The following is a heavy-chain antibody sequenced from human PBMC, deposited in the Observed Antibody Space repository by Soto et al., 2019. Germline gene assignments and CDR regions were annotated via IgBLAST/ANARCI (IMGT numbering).Heavy chain of an antibody. D-gene: IGHD2-2*02. CDR2: IDWDDGK. CDR3: ARRYCSSTSCYMGFAP. J-gene: IGHJ5*02. V-gene: IGHV2-70*04. Sequence: ESGPTLVNPTETLTLTCTFSGFSLSTYGMRVSWIRQSPGKALEWLARIDWDDGKFYSTSLKTRLSISKDTSKNQVVLTMTNMDPVDTATYYCARRYCSSTSCYMGFAPWGQGTRVTVSS. CDR1: GFSLSTYGMR.